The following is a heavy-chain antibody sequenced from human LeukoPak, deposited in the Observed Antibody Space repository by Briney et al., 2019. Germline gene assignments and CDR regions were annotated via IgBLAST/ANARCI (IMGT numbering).Heavy chain of an antibody. V-gene: IGHV4-34*01. CDR1: GGSFNAYY. D-gene: IGHD3-16*02. CDR2: INHSGNT. CDR3: ARGLKFIQGPGYYYMDV. J-gene: IGHJ6*03. Sequence: SETLSLTCAVYGGSFNAYYWTWIRQTPGKGLEWIGEINHSGNTNYNPSLESRVTISADTSKNQFSLNLGSVTAADTAIYYCARGLKFIQGPGYYYMDVWGKGTTVTVSS.